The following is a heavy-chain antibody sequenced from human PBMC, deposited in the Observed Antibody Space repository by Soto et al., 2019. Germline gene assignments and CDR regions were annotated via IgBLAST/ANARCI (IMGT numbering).Heavy chain of an antibody. CDR2: ISASSGST. D-gene: IGHD3-10*01. CDR1: GFTFSDYA. CDR3: ANTWDYVSVSYSNPAFDY. J-gene: IGHJ4*02. Sequence: EVQLLESGGGLVQPGGSLRLSCAASGFTFSDYAMTWVRQVPGKGLEWVSGISASSGSTYYTDSVRGRFTISRDNSKNTLFLQMNRLRAEDTAVYFCANTWDYVSVSYSNPAFDYWGQGTLVTVSS. V-gene: IGHV3-23*01.